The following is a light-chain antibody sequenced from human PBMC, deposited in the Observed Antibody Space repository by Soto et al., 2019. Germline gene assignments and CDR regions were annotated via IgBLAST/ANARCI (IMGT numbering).Light chain of an antibody. CDR3: HQYNSWAPVT. V-gene: IGKV3-15*01. Sequence: RALSREGGALLGCRVSQSVSSNLAWYQQKPRQAPRLLIYGASTRATGIPARFSGSGSGTELSPTILRLQSSDCAVYSCHQYNSWAPVTVGQGTRLEIK. CDR1: QSVSSN. CDR2: GAS. J-gene: IGKJ5*01.